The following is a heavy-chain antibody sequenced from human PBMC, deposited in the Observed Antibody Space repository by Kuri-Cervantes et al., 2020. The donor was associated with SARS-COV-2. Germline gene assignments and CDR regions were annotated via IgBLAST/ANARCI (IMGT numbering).Heavy chain of an antibody. V-gene: IGHV3-23*01. CDR2: ISGSGGST. CDR3: AKPRYYDFWSGYPDYYYYYGMAV. Sequence: GESLKISCAASGFTFISYAMSWVRQAPGKGLEWVSAISGSGGSTYYADSVKGRFTISRDNSKNTLYLQLNSLRAEDTAVYYCAKPRYYDFWSGYPDYYYYYGMAVWGQGTTVTVSS. J-gene: IGHJ6*02. D-gene: IGHD3-3*01. CDR1: GFTFISYA.